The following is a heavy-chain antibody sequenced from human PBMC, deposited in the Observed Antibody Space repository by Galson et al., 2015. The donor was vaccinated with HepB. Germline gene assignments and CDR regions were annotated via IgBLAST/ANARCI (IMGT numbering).Heavy chain of an antibody. CDR2: TYYRSKWNN. J-gene: IGHJ4*02. D-gene: IGHD5-24*01. CDR3: ARVLRLRKGYKSPFDY. CDR1: GDSVSSNSSL. Sequence: CAISGDSVSSNSSLWNWIRQSPSRGLEWLGRTYYRSKWNNDYAVSVKGRISITSDTSKNHFSLQLHSVTPEDTAVYFCARVLRLRKGYKSPFDYWGQGTLVTVSS. V-gene: IGHV6-1*01.